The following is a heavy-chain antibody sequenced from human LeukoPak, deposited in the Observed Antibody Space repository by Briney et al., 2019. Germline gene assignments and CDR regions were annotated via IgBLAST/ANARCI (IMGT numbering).Heavy chain of an antibody. CDR3: ARVLVRGVTGPAPNWFDP. J-gene: IGHJ5*02. CDR1: GGTFSSYA. V-gene: IGHV1-46*01. D-gene: IGHD3-10*01. CDR2: INPSGGST. Sequence: ASVKVSCKASGGTFSSYAISWVRQAPGQGLEWMGIINPSGGSTSYAQKFEGRFTMTRDTSTSTVYMELSSLRSEDTAIYYCARVLVRGVTGPAPNWFDPWGQGTLVIVSS.